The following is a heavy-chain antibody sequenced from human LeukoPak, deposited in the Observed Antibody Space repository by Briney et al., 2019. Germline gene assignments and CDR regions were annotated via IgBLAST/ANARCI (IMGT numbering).Heavy chain of an antibody. D-gene: IGHD6-19*01. J-gene: IGHJ4*02. CDR3: AKIPVSYSSGWSNFDY. CDR2: ISGGVVTP. Sequence: TGGPLRLPCAASGYTFSSYAMRWPRQAPEKGLEGVTDISGGVVTPYYADAVKGRFTISRDTSKNTLYLQMNSVRDEDTAVYYCAKIPVSYSSGWSNFDYWGRGTLVTVSS. V-gene: IGHV3-23*01. CDR1: GYTFSSYA.